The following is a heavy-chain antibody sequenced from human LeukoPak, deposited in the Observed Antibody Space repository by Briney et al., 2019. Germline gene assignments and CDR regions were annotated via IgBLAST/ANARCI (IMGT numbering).Heavy chain of an antibody. V-gene: IGHV3-11*01. D-gene: IGHD6-13*01. CDR3: ASSSSSSLRPFDY. Sequence: GGSLRLSCAASGFTFSDYYMSWIRQAPGEWLEWVSYISSSGSTIYYADSVKGRFTISRDNAKNSLYLQMNSLRAEDTAVYYCASSSSSSLRPFDYWGQGTLVTVSS. CDR2: ISSSGSTI. J-gene: IGHJ4*02. CDR1: GFTFSDYY.